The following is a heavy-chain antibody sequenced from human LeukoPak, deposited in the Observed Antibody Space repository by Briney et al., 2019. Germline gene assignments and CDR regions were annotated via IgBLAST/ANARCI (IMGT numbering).Heavy chain of an antibody. V-gene: IGHV4-34*01. CDR3: ARDSGYGTFDY. Sequence: PSETLSLTCTVSGGSISGYYWSWIRQPPGKGLEWIGEINHSGSTNYNPSLKSRVTISVDTSKNQFSLKLSSVTAADTAVYYCARDSGYGTFDYWGQGTLVTVSS. D-gene: IGHD5-12*01. CDR2: INHSGST. CDR1: GGSISGYY. J-gene: IGHJ4*02.